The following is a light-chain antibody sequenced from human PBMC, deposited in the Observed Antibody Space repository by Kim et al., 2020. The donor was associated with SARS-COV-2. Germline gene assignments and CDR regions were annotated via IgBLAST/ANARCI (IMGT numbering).Light chain of an antibody. CDR2: SDN. CDR3: ATWDDSRSGWV. V-gene: IGLV1-44*01. Sequence: GQRVTNTCSGSSSRVGSRAVNWYQHVPGTTPRLLIHSDNERPSGVPDRFSGSKSGTSASLAISGLQSEDETDYYCATWDDSRSGWVFGGGTQLTVL. J-gene: IGLJ3*02. CDR1: SSRVGSRA.